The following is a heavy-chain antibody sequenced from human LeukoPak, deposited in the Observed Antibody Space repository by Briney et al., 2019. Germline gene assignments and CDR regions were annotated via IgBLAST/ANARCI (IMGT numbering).Heavy chain of an antibody. Sequence: ASVKVSCKASGYTFTSYDNNWVRQATGQALEWMGWMNPNSGNTGYAQKFQGRVTMTRNTSISTAYMELSSLRSEDTAVYYCAREGYCSSTSCSVGFDYWGQGTLVTVSS. D-gene: IGHD2-2*01. V-gene: IGHV1-8*01. CDR3: AREGYCSSTSCSVGFDY. CDR2: MNPNSGNT. CDR1: GYTFTSYD. J-gene: IGHJ4*02.